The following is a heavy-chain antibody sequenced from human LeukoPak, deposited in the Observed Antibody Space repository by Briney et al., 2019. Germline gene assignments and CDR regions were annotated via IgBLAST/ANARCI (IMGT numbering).Heavy chain of an antibody. V-gene: IGHV3-30*18. J-gene: IGHJ4*02. Sequence: GRSLRLSCQASGFTFRNYGMHWVRQAPGKGLEWVAVVLYDGSNKYYADSVKGQFTISRDQSKNTLSLQMNSLRTEDTAVYYCAKGDSSGAFDYWGQGTLVTVSS. CDR1: GFTFRNYG. CDR2: VLYDGSNK. CDR3: AKGDSSGAFDY. D-gene: IGHD2-21*01.